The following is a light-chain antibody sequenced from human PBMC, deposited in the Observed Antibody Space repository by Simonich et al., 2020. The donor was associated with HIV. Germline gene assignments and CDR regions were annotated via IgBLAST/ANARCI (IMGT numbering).Light chain of an antibody. J-gene: IGLJ2*01. CDR3: YSTDSSDNSV. CDR1: ALPKQS. Sequence: SYELTQPPSVSVSPGQPDRITCYGDALPKQSASWYPQRSGQVPVLVIYVDSKRPSGIPERFSGSSSETIATLTIRGAQVEDEADYYCYSTDSSDNSVFGGGTKLTVL. CDR2: VDS. V-gene: IGLV3-10*01.